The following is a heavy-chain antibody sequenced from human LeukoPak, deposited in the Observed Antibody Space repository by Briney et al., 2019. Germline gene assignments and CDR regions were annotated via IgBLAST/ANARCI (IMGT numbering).Heavy chain of an antibody. CDR1: GFTFSSYE. Sequence: GGSLRLSCAASGFTFSSYEMNWVRQDPGKGLEWASYIRRSVSTIYYADSVKGRFTISRDNAKNSLYLQMNSLRAEDTAVYYCNTIFGVVKRFDYWGQGTLVTVSS. V-gene: IGHV3-48*03. D-gene: IGHD3-3*01. CDR2: IRRSVSTI. CDR3: NTIFGVVKRFDY. J-gene: IGHJ4*02.